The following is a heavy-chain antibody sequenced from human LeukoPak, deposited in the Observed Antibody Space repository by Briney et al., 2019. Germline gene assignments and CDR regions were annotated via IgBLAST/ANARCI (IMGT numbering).Heavy chain of an antibody. Sequence: SETLSLTCTVSGGSISSYYRSWIRQPPGKGLEWIGYIYHSGSTYYNPSLKSRVTISVDRSKNQFSLKLSSVTAADTAVYYCARHPYSDGFDIWGQGTMVTVSS. J-gene: IGHJ3*02. D-gene: IGHD1-1*01. CDR1: GGSISSYY. CDR2: IYHSGST. V-gene: IGHV4-59*08. CDR3: ARHPYSDGFDI.